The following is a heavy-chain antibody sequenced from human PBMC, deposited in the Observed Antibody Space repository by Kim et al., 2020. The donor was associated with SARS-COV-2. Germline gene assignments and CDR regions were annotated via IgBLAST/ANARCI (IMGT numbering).Heavy chain of an antibody. CDR3: VRDLNYYSSGNYIDYFDS. CDR1: GFTFSSHA. Sequence: GGSLRLSCAASGFTFSSHAMHWVRQAPGKGPEWVAAISYHGSNNSYLDSVKGRFTISRDNSNNTLYLEMNSLRSDDTAVYFCVRDLNYYSSGNYIDYFDSWSKGPLDTVPS. J-gene: IGHJ4*02. CDR2: ISYHGSNN. D-gene: IGHD3-10*01. V-gene: IGHV3-30*03.